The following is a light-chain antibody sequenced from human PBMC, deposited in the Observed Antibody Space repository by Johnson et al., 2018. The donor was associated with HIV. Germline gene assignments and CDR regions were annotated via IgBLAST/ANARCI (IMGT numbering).Light chain of an antibody. CDR1: WSNIGNHY. CDR3: GTWDSGLSAGNV. Sequence: QSVLTQPPSVSAAPGQKVTISCSGSWSNIGNHYVSWYQQLPGTAPKLLIYDNNNRSSGIPDRFSGSKSGTSATLGITRLKTGDEADDYCGTWDSGLSAGNVFGTGTKVTVL. CDR2: DNN. J-gene: IGLJ1*01. V-gene: IGLV1-51*01.